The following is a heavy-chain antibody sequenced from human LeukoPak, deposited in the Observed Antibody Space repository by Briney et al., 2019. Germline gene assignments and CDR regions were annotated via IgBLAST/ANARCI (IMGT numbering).Heavy chain of an antibody. CDR1: GDSVSSNSVA. V-gene: IGHV6-1*01. D-gene: IGHD6-13*01. J-gene: IGHJ4*02. Sequence: SQTLSLTCAISGDSVSSNSVAWHWIRQSPSRGLEWLGRTYYRSKWYNDYAVSVKSRLTINPDTSKNQVSLQLNSVTPEDTAVYFCARGSSWSFDSWGQGNLVTVSS. CDR2: TYYRSKWYN. CDR3: ARGSSWSFDS.